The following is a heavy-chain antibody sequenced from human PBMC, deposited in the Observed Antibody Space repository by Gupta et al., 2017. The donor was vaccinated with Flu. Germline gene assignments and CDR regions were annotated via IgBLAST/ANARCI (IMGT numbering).Heavy chain of an antibody. V-gene: IGHV5-51*03. Sequence: EVQLVQSGAELKKPGESLKISCKGSGYSFTSYWIGWVRQMPGKGLEWMGIIYPGDSDTRYSPSFQGQVTISADKSISTAYLQWSSLKASDTAMYYWARAPIVGAMHFVWFDPWGQGTLVTVSS. CDR1: GYSFTSYW. D-gene: IGHD1-26*01. J-gene: IGHJ5*02. CDR3: ARAPIVGAMHFVWFDP. CDR2: IYPGDSDT.